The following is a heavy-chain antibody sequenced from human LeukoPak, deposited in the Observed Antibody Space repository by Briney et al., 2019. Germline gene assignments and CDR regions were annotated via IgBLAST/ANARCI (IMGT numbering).Heavy chain of an antibody. V-gene: IGHV1-18*01. CDR3: ASPDFDY. J-gene: IGHJ4*02. CDR1: GYTFTSYG. D-gene: IGHD1-14*01. Sequence: ASVKVSCKASGYTFTSYGISWVRQAPGQGLEWMGWISAYNGNTNYAQKFQGRVTMTRDTSISTAYMELSRLRSDDTAVYYCASPDFDYWGQGTLVTVSS. CDR2: ISAYNGNT.